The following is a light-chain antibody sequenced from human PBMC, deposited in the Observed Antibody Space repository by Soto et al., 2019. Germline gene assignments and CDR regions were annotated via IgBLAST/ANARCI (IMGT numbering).Light chain of an antibody. CDR3: QQYNSYWT. CDR2: DAS. J-gene: IGKJ1*01. CDR1: QSISTW. V-gene: IGKV1-5*01. Sequence: GDRVIITCRASQSISTWLGWYQQKPGKAPKLLIYDASTLQSGVPSRFGGSGSGTEFTLTISGLQPDDFATYYCQQYNSYWTFGQGTKVEIK.